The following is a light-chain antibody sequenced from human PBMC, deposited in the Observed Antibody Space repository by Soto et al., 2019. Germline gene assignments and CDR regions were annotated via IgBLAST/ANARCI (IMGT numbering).Light chain of an antibody. CDR3: QQANSFPLT. Sequence: DIPMTQSPSSVSASVGDRVTITCRASQDISSWLAWYQQKPGKAPKLLIYAASSLQSGVPSRFSGSASGTDFSPTISSLQPEDFATYYCQQANSFPLTFGQGTRLEIK. CDR2: AAS. J-gene: IGKJ5*01. CDR1: QDISSW. V-gene: IGKV1-12*01.